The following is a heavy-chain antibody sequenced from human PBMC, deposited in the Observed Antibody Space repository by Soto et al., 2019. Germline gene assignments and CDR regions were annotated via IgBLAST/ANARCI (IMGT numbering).Heavy chain of an antibody. V-gene: IGHV4-34*01. J-gene: IGHJ4*02. Sequence: PSETLSLTCAVYGGSFSGYYWSWIRQPPGKGLEWIGEINHSGSTNYNPSLKSRVTISVDTSKNQFSLKLSSVTAADTAVYYCARGLYPRGVSGYYGDYVRTQSLDYWGQGTLVTVSS. D-gene: IGHD4-17*01. CDR2: INHSGST. CDR1: GGSFSGYY. CDR3: ARGLYPRGVSGYYGDYVRTQSLDY.